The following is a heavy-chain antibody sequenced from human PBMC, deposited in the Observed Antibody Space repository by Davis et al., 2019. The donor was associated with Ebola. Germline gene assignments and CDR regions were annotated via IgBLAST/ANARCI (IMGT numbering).Heavy chain of an antibody. J-gene: IGHJ5*02. CDR3: ARSGSYYPWFDP. V-gene: IGHV2-70*18. CDR2: IDWDDDK. D-gene: IGHD1-26*01. Sequence: NWVRQPPGKALEWLALIDWDDDKYYSTSLKTRLTISKDTSKNQVVLTMTNMDPVDTATYYCARSGSYYPWFDPWGQGTLVTVSS.